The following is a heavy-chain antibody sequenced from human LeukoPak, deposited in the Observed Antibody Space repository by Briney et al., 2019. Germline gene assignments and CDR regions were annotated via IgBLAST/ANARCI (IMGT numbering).Heavy chain of an antibody. D-gene: IGHD6-6*01. CDR2: ISSTSSTV. J-gene: IGHJ4*02. Sequence: GGSLRLSCAASGFIFSNYWMSWVRQAPGKGLEWVSYISSTSSTVYYADSVKGRFTISRDNVKNSLYLQMNSLRAEDTAVYYCARGRDSSSSYPGYWGQGTLVTVSS. V-gene: IGHV3-48*01. CDR1: GFIFSNYW. CDR3: ARGRDSSSSYPGY.